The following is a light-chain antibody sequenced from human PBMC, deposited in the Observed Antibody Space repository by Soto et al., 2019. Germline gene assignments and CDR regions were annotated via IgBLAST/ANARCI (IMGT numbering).Light chain of an antibody. CDR3: QQYGSSRGWT. CDR1: QSISNN. CDR2: GAS. J-gene: IGKJ1*01. V-gene: IGKV3-20*01. Sequence: EIVMTQSPATLSVSPGERATLSCRASQSISNNLVWYQQKLGQAPRLLIYGASTRATGVPDRFSGSGSGTDFTLTISRLEPEDFAVYYCQQYGSSRGWTFGQGTKVDI.